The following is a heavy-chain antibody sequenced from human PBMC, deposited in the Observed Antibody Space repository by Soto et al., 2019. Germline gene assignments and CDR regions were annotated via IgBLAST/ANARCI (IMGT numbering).Heavy chain of an antibody. CDR2: SGST. J-gene: IGHJ6*03. V-gene: IGHV4-59*01. CDR3: ARTIYPTASYYYMDV. D-gene: IGHD3-9*01. Sequence: SETLSLTCIVSGGSISSYYWSWIRQPPGKGLEWIGYSGSTNYNPSLKSRVTISVDTSKNQFSLKLSSVTAADTAVYYCARTIYPTASYYYMDVWGKGTTVTVSS. CDR1: GGSISSYY.